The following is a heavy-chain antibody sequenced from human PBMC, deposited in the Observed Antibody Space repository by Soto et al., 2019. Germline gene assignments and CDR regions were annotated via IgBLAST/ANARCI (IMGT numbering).Heavy chain of an antibody. CDR1: GFSFSSHD. CDR2: ISNSGTRT. J-gene: IGHJ4*02. Sequence: RLSCAASGFSFSSHDMAWVRQAPGKGLEWVSAISNSGTRTYYAGSVKGLFTISRDNSKNTLHLQMNSLRAEDTAIYYCAKDATRSSGWYYFDYWGQGTLVTVSS. V-gene: IGHV3-23*01. D-gene: IGHD6-19*01. CDR3: AKDATRSSGWYYFDY.